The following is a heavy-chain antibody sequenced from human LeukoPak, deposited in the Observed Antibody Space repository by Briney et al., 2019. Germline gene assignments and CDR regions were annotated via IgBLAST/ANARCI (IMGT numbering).Heavy chain of an antibody. Sequence: PSETLSLTCAVYGGSFSGYYWSWIRQPPGKGLEWIGEINHSGSTNYNPSLKSRVTISVDTSKNQFSLKLSSVAAADTAVYYCARRGVLDYYGSGSPDYWGQGTLVTVSS. CDR2: INHSGST. V-gene: IGHV4-34*01. D-gene: IGHD3-10*01. CDR3: ARRGVLDYYGSGSPDY. CDR1: GGSFSGYY. J-gene: IGHJ4*02.